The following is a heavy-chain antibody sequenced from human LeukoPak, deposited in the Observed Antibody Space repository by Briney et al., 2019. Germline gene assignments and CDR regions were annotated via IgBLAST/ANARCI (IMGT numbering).Heavy chain of an antibody. D-gene: IGHD3-10*01. CDR2: ISGSGGST. CDR1: GFTFSSYG. CDR3: AKDQAGGSVFDY. V-gene: IGHV3-23*01. J-gene: IGHJ4*02. Sequence: GGTLRLSCAASGFTFSSYGMSWVRQAPGKGLEWVSAISGSGGSTYYADSVKGRFTISRDNSKNTLYLQMNSLRAEDTAVYYCAKDQAGGSVFDYWGQGTLVTVSS.